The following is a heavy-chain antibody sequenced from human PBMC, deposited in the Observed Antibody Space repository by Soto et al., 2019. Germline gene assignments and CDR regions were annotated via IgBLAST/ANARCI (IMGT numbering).Heavy chain of an antibody. J-gene: IGHJ6*03. D-gene: IGHD3-10*01. CDR3: VKFRGRAYPYYYMDV. CDR1: GFTVRTHG. CDR2: GGSGGSR. Sequence: DVQLLESGGGLVQWGGSLRLSCATSGFTVRTHGLTWVRQAPGKGLEWVSVGGSGGSRYYAESVKGRFTISRDNSKNTLSLEMNSLRAEDTATYYCVKFRGRAYPYYYMDVWGKGTTVTVSS. V-gene: IGHV3-23*01.